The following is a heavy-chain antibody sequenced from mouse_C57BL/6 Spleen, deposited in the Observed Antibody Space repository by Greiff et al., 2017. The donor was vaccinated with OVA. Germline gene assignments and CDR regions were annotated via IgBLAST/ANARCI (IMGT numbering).Heavy chain of an antibody. CDR2: IYPGSGST. V-gene: IGHV1-55*01. CDR3: ARGGSNYGWFAY. D-gene: IGHD2-5*01. J-gene: IGHJ3*01. Sequence: QVQLQQPGAELVKPGASVKMSCKASGYTFTSYWITWVKQRPGQGLEWIGDIYPGSGSTNYNEKFKSKATLTVDTSSSTAYMQLSSLTSEDSAVYYCARGGSNYGWFAYWGQGTLVTVSA. CDR1: GYTFTSYW.